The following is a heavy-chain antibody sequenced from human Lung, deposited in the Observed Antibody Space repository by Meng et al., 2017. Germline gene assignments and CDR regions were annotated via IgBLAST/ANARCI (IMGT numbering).Heavy chain of an antibody. V-gene: IGHV1-2*06. D-gene: IGHD6-13*01. CDR1: GYTFPDYW. Sequence: ASVKVSCKASGYTFPDYWLHWVRRAPGQGLEWMGRINPKSGDTHYAQRFQGRVTMTGDTSISTAYMELSGLRSDDTAMYHRARDEDISAAGKLFGDYWGQGTLVTVSS. J-gene: IGHJ4*02. CDR2: INPKSGDT. CDR3: ARDEDISAAGKLFGDY.